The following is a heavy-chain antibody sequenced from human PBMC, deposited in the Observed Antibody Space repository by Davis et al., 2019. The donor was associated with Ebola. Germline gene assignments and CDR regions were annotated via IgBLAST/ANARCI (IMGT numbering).Heavy chain of an antibody. CDR1: GFTFSGSA. J-gene: IGHJ4*02. CDR3: ARAEGYYYDSSGYYSTPPFDY. CDR2: IWYDGSNK. V-gene: IGHV3-33*08. D-gene: IGHD3-22*01. Sequence: GESLKISCAASGFTFSGSAMHWVRQAPGKGLEWVAVIWYDGSNKYYADSVKGRFTISRDNSKNTLYLQMNSLRAEDTAVYYCARAEGYYYDSSGYYSTPPFDYWGQGTLVTVSS.